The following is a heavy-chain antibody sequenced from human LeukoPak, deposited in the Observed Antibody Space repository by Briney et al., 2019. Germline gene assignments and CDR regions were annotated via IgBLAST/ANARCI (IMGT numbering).Heavy chain of an antibody. CDR1: GYTFTGYY. D-gene: IGHD3-22*01. CDR3: ARGPPDYYDSSGYYHAN. Sequence: ASVKVSCKASGYTFTGYYMHWVRQAPGQGLEWMGWINPNSGGTNYAQKFQGRVTMTRDTSISTAYMELSRLRSDDTAVYYCARGPPDYYDSSGYYHANWGQGTLVTVSS. J-gene: IGHJ4*02. CDR2: INPNSGGT. V-gene: IGHV1-2*02.